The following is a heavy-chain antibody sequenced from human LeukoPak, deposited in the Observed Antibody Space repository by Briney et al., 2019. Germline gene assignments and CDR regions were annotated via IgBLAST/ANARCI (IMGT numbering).Heavy chain of an antibody. V-gene: IGHV3-15*01. CDR3: TTFGTSRGRYYYGMDV. CDR2: IKSKTDGGTT. D-gene: IGHD2-2*01. Sequence: GGSLRLSCAASGFTFSSAWMSWVRQAPGKGLEWVGRIKSKTDGGTTDYAAPVKGRFTISRDDSKNTLYLQMNSLKTEDTAVYYCTTFGTSRGRYYYGMDVWGKGTTVTVSS. CDR1: GFTFSSAW. J-gene: IGHJ6*04.